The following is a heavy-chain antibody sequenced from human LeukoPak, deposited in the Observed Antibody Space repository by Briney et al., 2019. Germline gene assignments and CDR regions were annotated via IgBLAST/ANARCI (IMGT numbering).Heavy chain of an antibody. CDR2: INTDGSST. J-gene: IGHJ3*02. CDR1: GFTFSSYW. CDR3: TRDQRKYCSRTTCFVFDI. V-gene: IGHV3-74*01. Sequence: SGGSLRLSCAASGFTFSSYWMHWVRQAPGKGLVWVSRINTDGSSTSYADSVKGRFTISRDNSKKTLYLQLNSLRAEDTAVYYCTRDQRKYCSRTTCFVFDIWGQGTVVSVSS. D-gene: IGHD2-2*01.